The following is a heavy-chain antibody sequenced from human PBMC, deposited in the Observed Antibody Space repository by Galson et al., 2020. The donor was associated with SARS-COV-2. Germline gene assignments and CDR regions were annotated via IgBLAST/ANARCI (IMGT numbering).Heavy chain of an antibody. CDR1: GFTFSNYA. V-gene: IGHV3-23*01. J-gene: IGHJ3*02. CDR3: AKCGYSFDNNGYTSNALDI. D-gene: IGHD5-18*01. CDR2: ISGRGGST. Sequence: GGSLRLSCVASGFTFSNYAMSWVRQAPGKGLEWVSAISGRGGSTYYADSVKGRFTISRDNSKNTLFLQVNSLRAEDTAIYYCAKCGYSFDNNGYTSNALDIWGQGTMVTVSS.